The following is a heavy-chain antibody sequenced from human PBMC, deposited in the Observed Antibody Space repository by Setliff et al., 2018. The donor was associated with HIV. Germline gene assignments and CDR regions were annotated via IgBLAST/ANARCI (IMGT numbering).Heavy chain of an antibody. CDR3: ASXXXQSXXXSFVF. V-gene: IGHV4-34*01. Sequence: SETLXXTCAVYGGSFSGYYXXWIRQPPGKGLEWIGEINHSGSTNYNPSLKSRVTISVDTSKNQFSLKLSSVTXXXXPXXXCASXXXQSXXXSFVFWGQGTMVTVSS. J-gene: IGHJ3*01. CDR1: GGSFSGYY. CDR2: INHSGST.